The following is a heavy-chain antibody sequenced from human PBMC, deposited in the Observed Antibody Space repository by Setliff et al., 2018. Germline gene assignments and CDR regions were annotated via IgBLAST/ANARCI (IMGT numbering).Heavy chain of an antibody. CDR2: ISGSGSSS. CDR3: AKDNGKGHLYLLEGYFDY. D-gene: IGHD2-15*01. CDR1: GFTFSSYS. J-gene: IGHJ4*02. Sequence: LSLSCAASGFTFSSYSMNWVRQAPGKGLEWVSSISGSGSSSSYADSVKGRFTISRDNARNTLYLQMNSLRAEDTAVYYCAKDNGKGHLYLLEGYFDYWGQGALVTVSS. V-gene: IGHV3-21*04.